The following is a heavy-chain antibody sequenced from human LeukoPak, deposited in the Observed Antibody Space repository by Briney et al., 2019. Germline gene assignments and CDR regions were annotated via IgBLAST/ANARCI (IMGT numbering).Heavy chain of an antibody. J-gene: IGHJ4*02. CDR1: GFTFSSYA. CDR3: AKDVYCSSTSCSRAYDY. D-gene: IGHD2-2*01. Sequence: GGSLRLSCAASGFTFSSYAMTWVRQAPGKGLEWVSTISTTGGITYYADSVKGRFTMSRDNSKNTLNLQVNSLRAEDTAIYYCAKDVYCSSTSCSRAYDYWGQGTLVTASS. V-gene: IGHV3-23*01. CDR2: ISTTGGIT.